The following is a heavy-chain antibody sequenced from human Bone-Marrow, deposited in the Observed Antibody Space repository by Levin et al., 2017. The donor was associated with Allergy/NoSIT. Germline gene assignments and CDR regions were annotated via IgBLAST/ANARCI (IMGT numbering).Heavy chain of an antibody. Sequence: PGESLKISCKVSGYSFPSYWIGWVRQLPGRGLEWMGLVYPGDPQTIYSPSFQGQVTISSDKSTNTAYLQWDSLKASDTAMYYCARPPRRGYGDFDFWGQGTLVTVSS. D-gene: IGHD4-17*01. CDR1: GYSFPSYW. J-gene: IGHJ4*02. CDR2: VYPGDPQT. CDR3: ARPPRRGYGDFDF. V-gene: IGHV5-51*01.